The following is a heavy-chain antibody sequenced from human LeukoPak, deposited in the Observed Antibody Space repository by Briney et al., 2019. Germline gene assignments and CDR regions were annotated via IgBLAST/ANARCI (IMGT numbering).Heavy chain of an antibody. Sequence: GGSLRLSCAASGFTFSSYWMSWVRQAPGKGLEWVANIKQDGSEKYYVDSVKGRFTISRDNAKNSLYLQMNSLRAEDTAVYYCARDQEGGYSSSWYEDYFDYWGQGTLVTVSS. D-gene: IGHD6-13*01. J-gene: IGHJ4*02. CDR2: IKQDGSEK. V-gene: IGHV3-7*01. CDR3: ARDQEGGYSSSWYEDYFDY. CDR1: GFTFSSYW.